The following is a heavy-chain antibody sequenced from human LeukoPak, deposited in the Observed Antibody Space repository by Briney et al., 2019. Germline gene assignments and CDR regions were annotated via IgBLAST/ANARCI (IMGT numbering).Heavy chain of an antibody. D-gene: IGHD2-2*01. J-gene: IGHJ5*02. CDR3: ARDRFIVVVPAAQRGWFDP. Sequence: ASVKVSCKASGYTFTSYAMHWVRQAPGQRLEWMGWINAGNGNTKYSQKFQGRVTITKDTSASTAYMELNSLRSEDTAVYYCARDRFIVVVPAAQRGWFDPWGQGTLVTVSS. CDR1: GYTFTSYA. CDR2: INAGNGNT. V-gene: IGHV1-3*01.